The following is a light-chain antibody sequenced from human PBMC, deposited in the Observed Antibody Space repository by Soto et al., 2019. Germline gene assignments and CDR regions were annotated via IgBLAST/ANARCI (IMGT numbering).Light chain of an antibody. CDR3: QQYGSSPQT. CDR2: GAS. V-gene: IGKV3-20*01. Sequence: EIVFTQSPGTLSLSPGERATLSCRASQSVRSSFLAWYQQKPGQAPRLLIYGASSRATGIPDRFSGSGSGTDFTLTISRLEPEDFAVYYCQQYGSSPQTFGQGTKVDIK. CDR1: QSVRSSF. J-gene: IGKJ1*01.